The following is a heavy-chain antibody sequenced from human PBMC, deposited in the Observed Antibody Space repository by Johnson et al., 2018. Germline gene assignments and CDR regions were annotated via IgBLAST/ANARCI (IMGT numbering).Heavy chain of an antibody. J-gene: IGHJ6*02. Sequence: QVQLVESGGGVVQXGRSXRLXCAASGFIFTNYGMHWVRQAPGKGLEGVAVISYDGSNKYYGDFRKGRFTISRDKNTLYLQMNSMRAEETAVYYCAKVIRSYQYHGMDVWGQGTTVTVSS. CDR3: AKVIRSYQYHGMDV. CDR1: GFIFTNYG. CDR2: ISYDGSNK. V-gene: IGHV3-30*18. D-gene: IGHD2-2*01.